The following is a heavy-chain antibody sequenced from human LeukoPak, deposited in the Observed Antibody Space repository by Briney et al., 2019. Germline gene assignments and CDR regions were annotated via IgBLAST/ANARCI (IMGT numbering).Heavy chain of an antibody. D-gene: IGHD3-3*01. CDR2: ISATGDST. V-gene: IGHV3-23*01. J-gene: IGHJ4*02. CDR1: KFTFSSFA. Sequence: GGSLRLSCAASKFTFSSFAMSWVRQAPGKGLEWFSAISATGDSTYYTDSVQGRFTISRDNSKNTLYLQMNSLRAEDTAVYYCANGNGQRFLEWLHEVHFDYWGQGTLVTVSS. CDR3: ANGNGQRFLEWLHEVHFDY.